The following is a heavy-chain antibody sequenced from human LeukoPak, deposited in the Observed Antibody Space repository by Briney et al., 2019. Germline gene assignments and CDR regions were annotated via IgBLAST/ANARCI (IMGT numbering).Heavy chain of an antibody. D-gene: IGHD1-26*01. CDR2: INPNSGGT. CDR3: ARGELLYYYYYGMDV. J-gene: IGHJ6*02. V-gene: IGHV1-2*04. Sequence: ASVKVSCKASGGTFSSYGISWVRQAPGQGLEWMGWINPNSGGTNYAQKFQGWVTMTRDTSISTAYMELSRLRSDDTAVYYCARGELLYYYYYGMDVWGQGTTVTVSS. CDR1: GGTFSSYG.